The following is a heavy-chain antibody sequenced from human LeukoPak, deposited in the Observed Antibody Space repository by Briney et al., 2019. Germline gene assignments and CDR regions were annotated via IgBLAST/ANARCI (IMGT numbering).Heavy chain of an antibody. CDR1: GYTFTGYY. D-gene: IGHD3-10*01. Sequence: ASVKVSCKASGYTFTGYYMHWVRQAPGQGLEWMGWINPNSGGTNYAQKFQGRVTMTRDTSISTAYMELSRLRSDDTAVYYCATTSTMVREEDYWGQGTLVTVSS. CDR2: INPNSGGT. J-gene: IGHJ4*02. CDR3: ATTSTMVREEDY. V-gene: IGHV1-2*02.